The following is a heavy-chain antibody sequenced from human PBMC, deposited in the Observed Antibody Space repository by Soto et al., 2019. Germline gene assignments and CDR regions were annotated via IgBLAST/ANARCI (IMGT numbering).Heavy chain of an antibody. CDR2: IYHSGST. D-gene: IGHD6-6*01. J-gene: IGHJ4*02. V-gene: IGHV4-4*02. CDR1: GGSISSRNW. Sequence: PSETLSLTCAVSGGSISSRNWWNWVRQPPGKGLEWIGKIYHSGSTNYNPSLKSRVTISVDKSKNQFSLKLNSVTAADTAVYYCAGGIAARPLGYWGQGTLVTVSS. CDR3: AGGIAARPLGY.